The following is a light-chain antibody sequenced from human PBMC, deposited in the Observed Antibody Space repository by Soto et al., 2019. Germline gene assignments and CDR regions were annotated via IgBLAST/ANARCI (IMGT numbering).Light chain of an antibody. CDR3: QQSNSFPYT. V-gene: IGKV1-12*01. Sequence: DIQMTQSPSSVSASVGDRVTITCRASQGINNWLAWYHQKPGKAPKLLIYAASSLQSGVPSRFSGSGSGTDFTLTISSLQPEDFATYYCQQSNSFPYTFGHGTKLEIK. CDR1: QGINNW. J-gene: IGKJ2*01. CDR2: AAS.